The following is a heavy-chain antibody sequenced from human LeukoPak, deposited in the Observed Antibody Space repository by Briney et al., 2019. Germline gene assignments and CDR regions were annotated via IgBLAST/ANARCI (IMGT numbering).Heavy chain of an antibody. CDR1: GYTFTGYY. CDR2: INPNSGGT. Sequence: GASVKVSCKASGYTFTGYYMHWVRQAPGQGLEWMGWINPNSGGTTYAQKFQGRVTMTRDTSISTAYLELSGLTLDDTAVYYCSRDERLVPFDYWGQGTLVAVSS. V-gene: IGHV1-2*02. D-gene: IGHD6-19*01. J-gene: IGHJ4*02. CDR3: SRDERLVPFDY.